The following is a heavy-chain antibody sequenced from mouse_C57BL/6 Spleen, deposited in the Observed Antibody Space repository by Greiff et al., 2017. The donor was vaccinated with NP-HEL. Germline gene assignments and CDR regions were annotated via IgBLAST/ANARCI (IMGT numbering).Heavy chain of an antibody. CDR1: GYTFTDYE. CDR2: IDPETGGT. D-gene: IGHD2-4*01. CDR3: TRRDYDGRYFDY. V-gene: IGHV1-15*01. Sequence: VHLVESGAELVRPGASVTLSCKASGYTFTDYEMHWVKQTPVHGLEWIGAIDPETGGTAYNQKFKGKAILTADKSSSTAYMELRSLTSEDSAVYYCTRRDYDGRYFDYWGQGTTLTVSS. J-gene: IGHJ2*01.